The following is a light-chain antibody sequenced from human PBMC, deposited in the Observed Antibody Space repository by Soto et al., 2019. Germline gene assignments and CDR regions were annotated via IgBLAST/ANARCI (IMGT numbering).Light chain of an antibody. CDR2: ATY. CDR1: QSVSSGY. V-gene: IGKV3-20*01. CDR3: QQYGPSPLYT. J-gene: IGKJ2*01. Sequence: VLTQSPGTLSLSPGERATLSCRAGQSVSSGYLAWYQQKPGQAPRLLIYATYTRATGIPDRFSGSGSGTDFTLTISSLQPEDFAVYYCQQYGPSPLYTFGQGTKLEIK.